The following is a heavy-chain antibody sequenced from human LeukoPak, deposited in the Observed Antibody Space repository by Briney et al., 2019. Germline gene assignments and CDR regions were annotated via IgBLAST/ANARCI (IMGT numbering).Heavy chain of an antibody. CDR1: GYTFTSYY. Sequence: ASVKVSCRASGYTFTSYYMHWVRQAPGQGHEWMGIINPSGGSTSYARKFQGRVTMTRDTSTSTVYMELSSLRSEDTAVYYCARGAPLVGATTDWGQGTLVTVSS. CDR3: ARGAPLVGATTD. J-gene: IGHJ4*02. D-gene: IGHD1-26*01. V-gene: IGHV1-46*01. CDR2: INPSGGST.